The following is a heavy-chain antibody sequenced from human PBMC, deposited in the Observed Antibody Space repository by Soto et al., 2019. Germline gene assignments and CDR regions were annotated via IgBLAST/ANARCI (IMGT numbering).Heavy chain of an antibody. D-gene: IGHD2-2*01. CDR2: ISSSISATYI. V-gene: IGHV3-21*01. J-gene: IGHJ6*02. CDR1: GFTFSTYS. CDR3: ARQGTSTKYYTMDV. Sequence: GGSLRLSCAASGFTFSTYSMDLARQAPGKGLECVSSISSSISATYIYYADSGKCRFTISRDNAQNSLYLQMNSLRPEDTAVYYCARQGTSTKYYTMDVWGQGTTVTVSS.